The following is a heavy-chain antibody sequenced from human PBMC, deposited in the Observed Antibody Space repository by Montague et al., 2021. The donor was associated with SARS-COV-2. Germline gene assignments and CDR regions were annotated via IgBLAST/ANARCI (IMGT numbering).Heavy chain of an antibody. V-gene: IGHV4-61*02. Sequence: TRSLTCTVSGGSISSGSYYWSWIRQPAGKGLEWIGRIYTSGSTNYNPSLKSRVTISVDTSKNQFSLKLSSVTAADTAVYYRARDPLYYYDSSGLLLDWYFDLWGRGTLVTVSS. D-gene: IGHD3-22*01. CDR3: ARDPLYYYDSSGLLLDWYFDL. J-gene: IGHJ2*01. CDR1: GGSISSGSYY. CDR2: IYTSGST.